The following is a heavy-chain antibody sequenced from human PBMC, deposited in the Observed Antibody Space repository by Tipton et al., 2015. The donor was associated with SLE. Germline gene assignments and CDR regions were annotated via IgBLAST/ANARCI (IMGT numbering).Heavy chain of an antibody. CDR2: IYYSGST. D-gene: IGHD2-21*01. V-gene: IGHV4-61*08. Sequence: TLSLTCTVSGGSISSGGYYWSWIRQHPGKGLEWIGYIYYSGSTNYNPSLMSRVTISVDTSKNQFTLKLNSVTTADTAVYYCARCGGGYGMDVWGQGTTVTVSS. CDR1: GGSISSGGYY. J-gene: IGHJ6*02. CDR3: ARCGGGYGMDV.